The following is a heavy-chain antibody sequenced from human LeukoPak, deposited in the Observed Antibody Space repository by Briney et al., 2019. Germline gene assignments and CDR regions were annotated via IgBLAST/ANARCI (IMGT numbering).Heavy chain of an antibody. V-gene: IGHV4-59*11. D-gene: IGHD6-19*01. Sequence: SETLSLTCTVSGDSITTHYWNWIRQPPGKGLEWIGYIHYTGSTDLNPSLKSRVTMSVDTSKNQFSLKLSSVSAADTAVYFCARWGDAAGTRGLGAFDVWGQGTMVTVSS. CDR3: ARWGDAAGTRGLGAFDV. J-gene: IGHJ3*01. CDR2: IHYTGST. CDR1: GDSITTHY.